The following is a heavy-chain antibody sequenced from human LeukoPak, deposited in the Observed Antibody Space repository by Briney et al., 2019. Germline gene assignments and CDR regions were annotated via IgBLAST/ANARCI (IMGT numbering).Heavy chain of an antibody. CDR3: ARDFSITGTTFDP. Sequence: GGSLRLSCAASGFTFSSYSMNWVRQAPGKGLEWVSYISSSSSTIYYADSVKGRFTISRDNAKNSLYLQMNSLRAEDTAVYYCARDFSITGTTFDPWGQGTLVTVSS. V-gene: IGHV3-48*01. CDR2: ISSSSSTI. D-gene: IGHD1-7*01. J-gene: IGHJ5*02. CDR1: GFTFSSYS.